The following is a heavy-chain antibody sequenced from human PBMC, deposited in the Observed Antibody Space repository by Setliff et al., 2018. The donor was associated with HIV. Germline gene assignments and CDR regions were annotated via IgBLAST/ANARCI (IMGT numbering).Heavy chain of an antibody. CDR3: ASRIYCYDSNNFLREEEFDP. CDR1: GDSATNSRYY. CDR2: IHYDERT. Sequence: PSETLSLTCTVSGDSATNSRYYWAWIRQPPGKGLEYIGSIHYDERTYYNPSLKSRVTISLDTSKNQFSLNLTSVTAADTAVYYCASRIYCYDSNNFLREEEFDPWGQGTLDTVSS. V-gene: IGHV4-39*01. D-gene: IGHD3-22*01. J-gene: IGHJ5*02.